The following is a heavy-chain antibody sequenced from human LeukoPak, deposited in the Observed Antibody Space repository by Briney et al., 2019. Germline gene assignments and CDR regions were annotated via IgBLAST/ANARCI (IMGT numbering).Heavy chain of an antibody. CDR2: IKEDGSQI. CDR3: ARDRYRSGGLDV. J-gene: IGHJ6*02. Sequence: GGSLRLSCAASGFTFSGYWMSWVRQAPGKELEWVANIKEDGSQIYYVDSVKGRFTISRDSAKNSLYLQMNSLRAEDTAVYYCARDRYRSGGLDVWGQGTTVTVSS. D-gene: IGHD2-15*01. V-gene: IGHV3-7*04. CDR1: GFTFSGYW.